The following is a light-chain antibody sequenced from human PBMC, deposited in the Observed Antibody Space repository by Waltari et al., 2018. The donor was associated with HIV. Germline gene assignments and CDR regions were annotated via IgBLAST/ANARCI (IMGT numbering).Light chain of an antibody. V-gene: IGLV2-11*01. CDR3: CSYAGSYKYI. J-gene: IGLJ1*01. Sequence: QSALTQPSSVSGSPGQSVTISCTGTSSDVGGYSYVSWYQQHPAKAPKVLIYDVTKRPSGAPDRCSGSKSGNTASLTISGLQAEDEADYYCCSYAGSYKYILGSGTKVTVL. CDR1: SSDVGGYSY. CDR2: DVT.